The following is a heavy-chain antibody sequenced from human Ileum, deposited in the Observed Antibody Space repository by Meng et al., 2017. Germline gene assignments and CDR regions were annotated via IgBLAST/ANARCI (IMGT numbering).Heavy chain of an antibody. CDR1: GFTFSSYA. V-gene: IGHV3-30*04. Sequence: HVQRVESGGGVVQPGRSLRLSCAASGFTFSSYAMHWVRQAPGKGLEWVAVISYDGSNKYYADSMKGRFTISRDNSKNTLYLQMNSLRAEDTAVYYCARDIVPDPLYYFDYWGQGTLVTVSS. J-gene: IGHJ4*02. CDR2: ISYDGSNK. CDR3: ARDIVPDPLYYFDY. D-gene: IGHD1-26*01.